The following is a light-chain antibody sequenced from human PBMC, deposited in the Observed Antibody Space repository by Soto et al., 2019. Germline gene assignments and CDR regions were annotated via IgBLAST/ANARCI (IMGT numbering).Light chain of an antibody. V-gene: IGKV1-5*03. Sequence: DIPMNQSPSSLSASVGDRVTITCRASQSISSWLAWYQQKPRKVPNLLIYKASTLESGVPSRFSGSGSGTEFTLTISSLQPDDFATYYCQQYDTFSWTFGQGTKVEIK. CDR1: QSISSW. J-gene: IGKJ1*01. CDR2: KAS. CDR3: QQYDTFSWT.